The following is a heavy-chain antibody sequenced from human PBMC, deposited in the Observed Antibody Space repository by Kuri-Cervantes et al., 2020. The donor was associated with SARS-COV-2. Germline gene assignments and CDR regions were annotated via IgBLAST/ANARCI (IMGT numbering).Heavy chain of an antibody. CDR3: AAEGLLLDAFDI. J-gene: IGHJ3*02. V-gene: IGHV3-30-3*01. CDR1: GFTFSSYA. CDR2: ISYDGSKK. D-gene: IGHD3-3*01. Sequence: GESLKISCAASGFTFSSYAMHWVRQAPGKGLEWVAVISYDGSKKYYADSVKGRFTISRDNSKNTLYLQMNSLRAEDTAVYYCAAEGLLLDAFDIWGQGTMVTVSS.